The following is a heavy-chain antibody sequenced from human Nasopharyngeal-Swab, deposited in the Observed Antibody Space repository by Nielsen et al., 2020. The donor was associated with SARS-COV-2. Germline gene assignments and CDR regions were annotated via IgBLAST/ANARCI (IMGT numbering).Heavy chain of an antibody. Sequence: VRQAPGKGLEWVSGISPSGLTTYDADSVKGRFTISRDNANNTLYLQMNSLRAEDTAVYYCATPDYGDYAHYYYMDVWGKGTSVTVSS. CDR2: ISPSGLTT. J-gene: IGHJ6*03. CDR3: ATPDYGDYAHYYYMDV. D-gene: IGHD4-17*01. V-gene: IGHV3-23*01.